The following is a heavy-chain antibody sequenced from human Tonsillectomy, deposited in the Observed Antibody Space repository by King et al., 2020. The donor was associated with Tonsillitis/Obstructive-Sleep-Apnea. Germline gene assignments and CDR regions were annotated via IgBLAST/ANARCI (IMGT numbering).Heavy chain of an antibody. D-gene: IGHD3-22*01. V-gene: IGHV2-5*04. Sequence: TLKESGPTLVKPTQTLTLTCTFSGFSLNTSGVGVGWIRQPPGKALEWLGLIYWDDDKRYRPSLKTRLTITKDTSKSQVVLTMTNMDPVDTGTYSCVRQRISRPYSDTSGSYSRRYPYYYIDVWGKGTAVTVSS. J-gene: IGHJ6*03. CDR2: IYWDDDK. CDR1: GFSLNTSGVG. CDR3: VRQRISRPYSDTSGSYSRRYPYYYIDV.